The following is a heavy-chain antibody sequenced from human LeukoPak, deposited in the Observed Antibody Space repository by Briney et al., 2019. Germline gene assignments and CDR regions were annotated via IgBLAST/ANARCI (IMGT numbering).Heavy chain of an antibody. J-gene: IGHJ4*02. Sequence: SETLSLTCTVSGGSISSGSYYWSWIRQPPGKGLEWIGEINHSGSTNYNPSLKSRVTISVDTSKNQFSLKLSSVTAADTAVYYCARRDWYYYDSSGTFDYWGQGTLVTVSS. CDR1: GGSISSGSYY. CDR2: INHSGST. CDR3: ARRDWYYYDSSGTFDY. D-gene: IGHD3-22*01. V-gene: IGHV4-39*07.